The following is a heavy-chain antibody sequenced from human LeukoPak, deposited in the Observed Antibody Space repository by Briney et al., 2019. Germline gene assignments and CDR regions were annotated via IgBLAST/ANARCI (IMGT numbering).Heavy chain of an antibody. CDR1: GFTFSRYA. CDR3: AKDRSGGGDFYYGMDV. J-gene: IGHJ6*02. V-gene: IGHV3-23*01. D-gene: IGHD3-16*01. Sequence: GGSLRLSCAASGFTFSRYAMSWVRQAPGKGLEWVSGISGSGGSTYYADSVKGRFTISRDNSKNTLYLQMNSLRAEDTAVCYCAKDRSGGGDFYYGMDVWGQGTTVTVSS. CDR2: ISGSGGST.